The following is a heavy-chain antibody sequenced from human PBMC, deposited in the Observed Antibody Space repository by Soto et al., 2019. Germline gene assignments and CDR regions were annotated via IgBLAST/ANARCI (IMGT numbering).Heavy chain of an antibody. CDR1: GYSISSGYY. Sequence: LSLTCAVSGYSISSGYYWGWIRQPPGKGLEWIGSIYHSGSTYYNPSLKSRVTISVDTSKNQFSLKLSSVTAADTAVYYCATGPPAAGLYYYYGMDVWGQGTTVTVSS. CDR2: IYHSGST. J-gene: IGHJ6*02. CDR3: ATGPPAAGLYYYYGMDV. V-gene: IGHV4-38-2*01. D-gene: IGHD6-13*01.